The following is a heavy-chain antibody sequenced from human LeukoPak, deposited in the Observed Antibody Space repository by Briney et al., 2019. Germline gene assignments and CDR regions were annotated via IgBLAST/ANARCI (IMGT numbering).Heavy chain of an antibody. CDR2: IWYNGSNK. CDR1: GFTFSSYG. J-gene: IGHJ4*02. V-gene: IGHV3-33*01. CDR3: AREYPPRYYYDSSGYLDY. D-gene: IGHD3-22*01. Sequence: GGSLRLSCAASGFTFSSYGMHWVRQAPGKGLEWVAVIWYNGSNKYYADSVKGRFTISRGNSKNTLYLQMNSLRAEDTAVYYCAREYPPRYYYDSSGYLDYWGQGTLVTVFS.